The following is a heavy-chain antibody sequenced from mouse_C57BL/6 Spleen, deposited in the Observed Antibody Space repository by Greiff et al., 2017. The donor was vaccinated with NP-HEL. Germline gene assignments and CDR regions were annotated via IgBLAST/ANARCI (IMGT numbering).Heavy chain of an antibody. D-gene: IGHD3-2*02. CDR1: GFNIKDYY. CDR3: TRQLRLRYAMDY. J-gene: IGHJ4*01. CDR2: IDPEDGDT. V-gene: IGHV14-1*01. Sequence: VQLKQSGAELVRPGASVKLSCTASGFNIKDYYLHWVKQRPEQGLEWIGRIDPEDGDTEYAPKFQGKATMTADTSSHTAYLQLSSLTSEDTAVYYVTRQLRLRYAMDYWGQGTSVTDSS.